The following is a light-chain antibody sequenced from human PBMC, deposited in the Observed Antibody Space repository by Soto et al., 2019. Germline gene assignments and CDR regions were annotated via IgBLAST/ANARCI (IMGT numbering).Light chain of an antibody. V-gene: IGKV3-20*01. CDR2: AAS. CDR1: QSMKRRY. CDR3: HQYDNTPQT. J-gene: IGKJ2*01. Sequence: EIVLTQSPGTLSLSPWERATLFCRASQSMKRRYLAWYQQKPGQAPRVLIYAASNRATGIPDRFSGSGSGTDFSLTISRLEPEDFAVYYCHQYDNTPQTFGQGTKVDIK.